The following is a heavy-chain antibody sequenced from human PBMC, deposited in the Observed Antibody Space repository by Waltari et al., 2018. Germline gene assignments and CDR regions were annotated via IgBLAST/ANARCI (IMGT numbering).Heavy chain of an antibody. V-gene: IGHV2-5*01. D-gene: IGHD6-13*01. CDR2: IYWNDDK. J-gene: IGHJ4*02. CDR3: AHRHSSXWILGY. CDR1: GFXLXTXGVX. Sequence: QITLXXSGPTXVKPTQTLTLTCTFSGFXLXTXGVXVGWXRQPPGKALEWLALIYWNDDKRYSPSLKSRLTITKDTSKNQVVLTMTNMDPVDTXTYYCAHRHSSXWILGYWGQGTLXXXSS.